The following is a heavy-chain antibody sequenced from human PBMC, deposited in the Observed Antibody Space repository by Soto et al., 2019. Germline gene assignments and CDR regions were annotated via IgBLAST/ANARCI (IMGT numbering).Heavy chain of an antibody. Sequence: GGSLRLSCAASGFTFSTYGMHWVRQAPGKGLEWVAFIQYHGINKDYADSVKGRFTISRDNSRNTLYLQMNSLRAEDTAVYYCARGLGYDSSGYYLDFWGQGALVTVSS. CDR3: ARGLGYDSSGYYLDF. CDR1: GFTFSTYG. V-gene: IGHV3-30*02. J-gene: IGHJ4*02. CDR2: IQYHGINK. D-gene: IGHD3-22*01.